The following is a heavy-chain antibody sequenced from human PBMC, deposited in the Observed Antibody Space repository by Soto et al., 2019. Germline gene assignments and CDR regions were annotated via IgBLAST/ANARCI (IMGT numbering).Heavy chain of an antibody. D-gene: IGHD3-16*02. CDR1: GFTFDDYA. Sequence: EVQLVESGGGLVQPGRSLRLSCAASGFTFDDYAMHWVRQAPGKGLEWVSGISWNSGSIGYAYSVKGRFTISRDNAKNSLYLQMNSLRAEDTALYYCAKSRLHLGELSLYYFDYWGQGTLVTVSS. CDR3: AKSRLHLGELSLYYFDY. J-gene: IGHJ4*02. CDR2: ISWNSGSI. V-gene: IGHV3-9*01.